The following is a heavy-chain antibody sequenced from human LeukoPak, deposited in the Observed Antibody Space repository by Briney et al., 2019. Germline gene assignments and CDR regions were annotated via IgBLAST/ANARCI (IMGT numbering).Heavy chain of an antibody. Sequence: GESLKISCKGSGYSLTSYWIGWVRPMPGKGLEWMGIIYPGDSDTRYSPSFQGQVTISADKSISTAYLQWSSLKASDTAMYYCARLADDSSGYLSYWGQGTLVTVSS. CDR2: IYPGDSDT. V-gene: IGHV5-51*01. CDR1: GYSLTSYW. CDR3: ARLADDSSGYLSY. D-gene: IGHD3-22*01. J-gene: IGHJ4*02.